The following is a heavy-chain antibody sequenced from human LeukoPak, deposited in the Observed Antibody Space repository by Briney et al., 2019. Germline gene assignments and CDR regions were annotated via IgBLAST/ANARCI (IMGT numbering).Heavy chain of an antibody. V-gene: IGHV4-59*08. CDR1: GGSISSYY. CDR3: ATGGDSSGWYFDY. CDR2: IYYSGST. Sequence: SETLSLTCTVSGGSISSYYWSWIRQPPGKGLEWIGYIYYSGSTNYNPSLKSRVTISVDTSKNQFSLKLSSVTAADTAVYCCATGGDSSGWYFDYWGQGTLVTVSS. D-gene: IGHD6-19*01. J-gene: IGHJ4*02.